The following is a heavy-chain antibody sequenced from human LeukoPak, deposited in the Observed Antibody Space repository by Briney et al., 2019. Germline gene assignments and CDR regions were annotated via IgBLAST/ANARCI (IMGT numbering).Heavy chain of an antibody. CDR2: ISSSSSYI. J-gene: IGHJ4*02. Sequence: GGSLRLSCAASGFTFSDYNMPWVRQAPGKGLEWVSSISSSSSYIYYADSVKGRFTISRDNAKNSLYLQMNSLRAEDTAVYYCASIVPSCYWGQGTLVTVSS. V-gene: IGHV3-21*01. CDR3: ASIVPSCY. CDR1: GFTFSDYN. D-gene: IGHD2-15*01.